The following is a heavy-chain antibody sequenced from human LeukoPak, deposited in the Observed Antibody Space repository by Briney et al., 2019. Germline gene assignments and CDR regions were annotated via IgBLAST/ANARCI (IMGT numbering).Heavy chain of an antibody. D-gene: IGHD1-26*01. CDR3: ARDSVGATGY. CDR2: ISSSSSYI. V-gene: IGHV3-21*01. Sequence: GGSLRLPCAASGFTFSSYSMNWVRQAPGKGLEWVSSISSSSSYIYYADSVKGRFTISRDNAKNSLYLQMNSLRAEDTAVYYCARDSVGATGYWGQGTLVTVSS. CDR1: GFTFSSYS. J-gene: IGHJ4*02.